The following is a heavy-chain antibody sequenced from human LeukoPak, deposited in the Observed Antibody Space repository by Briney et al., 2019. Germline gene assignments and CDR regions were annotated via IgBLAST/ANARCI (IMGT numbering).Heavy chain of an antibody. CDR2: INWNGGST. Sequence: PGGSLRLSCAASGFTFDDYGMSWVRQAPGKGLEWDSGINWNGGSTGYADSVKGRFTISRDNAKNSLYLQMNSLRAEDTALYYCAMGLVGATGSGWGQRTVVTVSS. CDR1: GFTFDDYG. CDR3: AMGLVGATGSG. V-gene: IGHV3-20*04. D-gene: IGHD1-26*01. J-gene: IGHJ3*01.